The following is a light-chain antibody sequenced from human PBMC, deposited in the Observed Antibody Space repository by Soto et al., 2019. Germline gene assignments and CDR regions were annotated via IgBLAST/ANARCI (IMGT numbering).Light chain of an antibody. CDR1: QSVGRNY. J-gene: IGKJ4*01. CDR2: DAS. V-gene: IGKV3-20*01. Sequence: EIVLTQSPGTLSLSPGESATLSCRASQSVGRNYLAWFQHKPGQAPRLVIYDASNRATGVPDRFSGSGSGTDFTLTISCLQSEDFATYYCQQYYSYPLTFGGGTKVDIK. CDR3: QQYYSYPLT.